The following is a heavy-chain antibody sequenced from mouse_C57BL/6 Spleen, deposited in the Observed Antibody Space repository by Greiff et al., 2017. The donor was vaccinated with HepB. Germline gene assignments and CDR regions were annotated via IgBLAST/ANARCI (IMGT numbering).Heavy chain of an antibody. CDR2: IHPSDSDT. D-gene: IGHD2-5*01. CDR3: ATYYSNYGPFAD. J-gene: IGHJ3*01. Sequence: VQLQQSGAELVKPGASVKVSCKASGYTFTSYWMHWVKQRPGQGLEWIGRIHPSDSDTNYNQKFKGKATLTVDKSSSTAYMQLSSLTSEDSAVYYCATYYSNYGPFADWGQGTLVTVSA. CDR1: GYTFTSYW. V-gene: IGHV1-74*01.